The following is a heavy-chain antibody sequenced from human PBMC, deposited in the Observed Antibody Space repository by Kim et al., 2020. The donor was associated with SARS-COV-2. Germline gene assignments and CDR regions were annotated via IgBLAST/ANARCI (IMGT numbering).Heavy chain of an antibody. CDR3: ARDSERWGASAHDAFDI. V-gene: IGHV4-59*13. D-gene: IGHD3-16*01. Sequence: SETLSLTCSVSGGSISSYHWTLIRQSPGKGLEWIGYIDYSGFTNYNPSLKSRVTISVDTSKNQFSLKVRSVTAADTAVYYCARDSERWGASAHDAFDIWGQGTVVTVSS. CDR1: GGSISSYH. J-gene: IGHJ3*02. CDR2: IDYSGFT.